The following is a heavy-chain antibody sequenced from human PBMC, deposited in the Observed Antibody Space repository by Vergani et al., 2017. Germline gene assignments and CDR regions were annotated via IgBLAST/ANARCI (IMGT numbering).Heavy chain of an antibody. D-gene: IGHD3-22*01. CDR2: IYSTRST. V-gene: IGHV4-31*03. CDR3: ARMGGYDEGDAFRIGYFDS. CDR1: GDSISSGVYY. J-gene: IGHJ4*02. Sequence: QVQLQESGPGLVKPSQTLSLTCSVSGDSISSGVYYWRCIRQHPGKGLEWIGYIYSTRSTHHNPSLRRRINMSVDTSKNQFSLKLNSVTAADTAMYYCARMGGYDEGDAFRIGYFDSWGPGILVTVSS.